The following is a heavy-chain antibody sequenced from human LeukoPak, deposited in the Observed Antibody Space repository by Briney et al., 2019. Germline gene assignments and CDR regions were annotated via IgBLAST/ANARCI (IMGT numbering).Heavy chain of an antibody. V-gene: IGHV3-7*01. CDR1: GFTFSSYW. D-gene: IGHD3-10*01. CDR3: ARDMGYYGSGSYYNKGWFDP. J-gene: IGHJ5*02. CDR2: IKQDGSEK. Sequence: LTGGSLRLSCAASGFTFSSYWMSWVRQAPGKGLEWVANIKQDGSEKYYVDSVKGRFTISRDNAKNSLYLQMNSLRAADTAVYYCARDMGYYGSGSYYNKGWFDPWGQGTLVTVSS.